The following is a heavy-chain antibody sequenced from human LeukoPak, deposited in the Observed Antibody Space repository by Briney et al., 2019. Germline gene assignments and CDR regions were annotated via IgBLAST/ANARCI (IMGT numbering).Heavy chain of an antibody. V-gene: IGHV4-39*01. J-gene: IGHJ4*02. CDR3: ARHGLVSEFDY. CDR1: GGSFSSYY. Sequence: SETLSLTCAVYGGSFSSYYWGWIRQPPGKGLEWIGSIYYSGSTYYNPSLKSRVTISVDTSKNQFSLKLSSVTAADTAVYYCARHGLVSEFDYWGQGTLVTVSS. CDR2: IYYSGST. D-gene: IGHD6-19*01.